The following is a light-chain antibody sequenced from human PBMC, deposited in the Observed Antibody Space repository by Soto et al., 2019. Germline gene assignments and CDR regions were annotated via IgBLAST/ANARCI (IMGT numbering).Light chain of an antibody. Sequence: QSALTQPASVSGSPGQSITISCTGTSSDVGNYNLVSWYQQHPGKAPKLIIYATTKRPSGVSNRFSGSKSGNTASLTISGLQAEDEADYYCCSYAGSSTLVFGGGTQLTVL. CDR3: CSYAGSSTLV. CDR1: SSDVGNYNL. J-gene: IGLJ3*02. CDR2: ATT. V-gene: IGLV2-23*01.